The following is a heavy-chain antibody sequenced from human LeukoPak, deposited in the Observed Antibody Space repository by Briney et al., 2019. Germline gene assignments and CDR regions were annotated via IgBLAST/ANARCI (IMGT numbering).Heavy chain of an antibody. CDR1: GFTVSSNH. CDR2: IWYDGTNK. J-gene: IGHJ4*02. V-gene: IGHV3-33*08. Sequence: QPGGSLRLSCAASGFTVSSNHMSWVRQAPGKGLEWVAVIWYDGTNKYYGESVKGRFTISRDNSKNTLYLQMNSLRAEDTAVYYCARGPDSSPEYWGQGTLVTVSS. CDR3: ARGPDSSPEY. D-gene: IGHD6-13*01.